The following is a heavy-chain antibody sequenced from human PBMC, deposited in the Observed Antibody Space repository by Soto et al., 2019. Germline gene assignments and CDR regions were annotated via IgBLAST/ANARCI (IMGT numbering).Heavy chain of an antibody. CDR1: GLTFSNYA. Sequence: EVRLLESGGGLVKPGGSLILSCATSGLTFSNYAMSWVRQAPGGGLEWVSSMSGSSSTTYYADSVRGRITISRDRSKNTLDLQMSSLRAEDTALYYCAKKQERELPRVIDFWGQGTLVTVSS. CDR3: AKKQERELPRVIDF. J-gene: IGHJ4*02. CDR2: MSGSSSTT. D-gene: IGHD1-26*01. V-gene: IGHV3-23*01.